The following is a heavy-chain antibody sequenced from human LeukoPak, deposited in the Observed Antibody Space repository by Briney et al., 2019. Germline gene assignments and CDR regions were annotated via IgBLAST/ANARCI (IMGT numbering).Heavy chain of an antibody. Sequence: ASVKVSCKASGGTFSSYAISWVRQAPGQGLEWMGGIIPIFGTANYAQKFQGRVTITTDESTSTAYMELSSLRSGDTAVYYCARAGIVGATSHWYFDLWGRGTLVTVSS. D-gene: IGHD1-26*01. CDR3: ARAGIVGATSHWYFDL. V-gene: IGHV1-69*05. CDR1: GGTFSSYA. J-gene: IGHJ2*01. CDR2: IIPIFGTA.